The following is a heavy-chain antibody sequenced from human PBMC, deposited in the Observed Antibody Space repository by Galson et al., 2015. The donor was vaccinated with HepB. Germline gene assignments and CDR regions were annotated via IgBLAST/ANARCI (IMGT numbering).Heavy chain of an antibody. J-gene: IGHJ3*02. CDR3: ARVSLRAFDI. Sequence: ILYADSVKGRFTISRDTAQNSVSLLMNNLRADDTAVYYCARVSLRAFDIWGQGTLVTVSS. D-gene: IGHD3-10*01. V-gene: IGHV3-48*01. CDR2: I.